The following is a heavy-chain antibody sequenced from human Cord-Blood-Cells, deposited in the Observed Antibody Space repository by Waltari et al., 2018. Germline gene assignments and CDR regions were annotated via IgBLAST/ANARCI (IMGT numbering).Heavy chain of an antibody. CDR2: IYPGDSDT. D-gene: IGHD2-15*01. J-gene: IGHJ3*02. CDR1: GYSFTSSW. Sequence: EVQLVQSGAEVKKPGESLKISCKGSGYSFTSSWIGWVRQMPGKGLEWMGIIYPGDSDTRYSPSFQGQVTISADKSISTAYLQWSSLKASDTAMYYCARAPSGYCSGGSCYSAFDIWGQGTMVTVSS. CDR3: ARAPSGYCSGGSCYSAFDI. V-gene: IGHV5-51*01.